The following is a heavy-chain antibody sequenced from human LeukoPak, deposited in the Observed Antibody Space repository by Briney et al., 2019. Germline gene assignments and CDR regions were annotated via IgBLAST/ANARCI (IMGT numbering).Heavy chain of an antibody. J-gene: IGHJ6*02. CDR1: GFTFSSYA. CDR3: ARDPVAYYYGMDV. Sequence: GGSLRLSCAASGFTFSSYAMHWVRQAPGKGLEWVAVISYDGSNKYYADSVKGRFTISRDNSKNTLYLQMNSLRAEDTAVNYCARDPVAYYYGMDVWGQGTTVTVSS. D-gene: IGHD2-15*01. V-gene: IGHV3-30-3*01. CDR2: ISYDGSNK.